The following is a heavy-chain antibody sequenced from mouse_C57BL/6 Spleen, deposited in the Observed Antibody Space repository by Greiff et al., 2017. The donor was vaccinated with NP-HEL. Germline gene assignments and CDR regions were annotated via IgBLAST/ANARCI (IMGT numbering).Heavy chain of an antibody. Sequence: EVKLQQSGAELVRPGASVKLSCTASGFNIKDYYMHWVKQRPEQGLEWIGRIDPEDGDTEYAPKFQGKATMTADTSSNTAYLQLSSLTSEDTAVYYCATGTPHDYFDYWGQGTTLTVSS. J-gene: IGHJ2*01. CDR2: IDPEDGDT. CDR3: ATGTPHDYFDY. D-gene: IGHD1-1*02. CDR1: GFNIKDYY. V-gene: IGHV14-1*01.